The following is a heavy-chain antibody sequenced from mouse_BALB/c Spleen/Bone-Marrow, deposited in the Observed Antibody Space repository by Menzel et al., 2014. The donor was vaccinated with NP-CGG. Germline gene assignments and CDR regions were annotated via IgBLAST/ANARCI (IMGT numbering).Heavy chain of an antibody. Sequence: QVQLKESGAELVRPGASVKLSCKASGYTFTSYWINWVKQRPGQGLEWIGNIYPSDSYTNYNQKFKDKATLTVDKSSSTAYMQLSSPTSEDSAVYYCTRDGSPFAYWGQGTQVTVSA. CDR2: IYPSDSYT. CDR3: TRDGSPFAY. CDR1: GYTFTSYW. J-gene: IGHJ3*01. D-gene: IGHD2-3*01. V-gene: IGHV1-69*02.